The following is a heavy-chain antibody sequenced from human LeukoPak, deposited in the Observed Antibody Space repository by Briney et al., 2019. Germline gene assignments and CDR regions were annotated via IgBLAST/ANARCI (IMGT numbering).Heavy chain of an antibody. CDR1: GGSISSSLYS. J-gene: IGHJ4*02. CDR3: AGGQTLDWLSNYFDS. CDR2: IYYGANT. V-gene: IGHV4-39*01. D-gene: IGHD3/OR15-3a*01. Sequence: PSETLSLTCTVSGGSISSSLYSWGWIRQPPGKGLEWIGSIYYGANTYYNPSLKSRLTISVDTSKNHLSLKLRSVTAADTALYFCAGGQTLDWLSNYFDSWGQGSLVIVSS.